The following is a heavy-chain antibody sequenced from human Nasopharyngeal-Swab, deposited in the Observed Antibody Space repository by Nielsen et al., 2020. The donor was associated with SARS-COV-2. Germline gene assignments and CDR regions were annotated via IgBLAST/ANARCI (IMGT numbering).Heavy chain of an antibody. V-gene: IGHV3-21*01. CDR3: ATPTVSNGDY. Sequence: GESLKISCAASAFTFSSYSMNWVRQAPGKGLEWVSSISSSSSYIYYADSVKGRFTISRDNAKNSLYLQMNSLRAEDTAVYYCATPTVSNGDYWGQGTLVTVSS. CDR1: AFTFSSYS. CDR2: ISSSSSYI. D-gene: IGHD4-17*01. J-gene: IGHJ4*02.